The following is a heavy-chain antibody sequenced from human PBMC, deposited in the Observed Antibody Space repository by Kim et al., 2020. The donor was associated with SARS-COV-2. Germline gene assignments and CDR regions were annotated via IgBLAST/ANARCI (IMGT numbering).Heavy chain of an antibody. V-gene: IGHV4-34*01. CDR2: INHSGST. CDR3: ARERAYGSGSILSGWWFDP. D-gene: IGHD3-10*01. CDR1: GGSFSGYY. Sequence: SETLSLTCAVYGGSFSGYYWSWIRQPPGKGLEWIGEINHSGSTNYNPSLKSRVTISVDTSKNQFSLKLSSVTAADTAVYYCARERAYGSGSILSGWWFDPWGQGTLVTVSS. J-gene: IGHJ5*02.